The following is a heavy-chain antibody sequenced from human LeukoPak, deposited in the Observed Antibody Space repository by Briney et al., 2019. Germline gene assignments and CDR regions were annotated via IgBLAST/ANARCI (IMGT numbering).Heavy chain of an antibody. V-gene: IGHV1-69*13. D-gene: IGHD2-15*01. CDR2: IIPIFGTA. Sequence: ASVKVSCKASGGTFSSYAISWVRQAPGQGLEWMGGIIPIFGTANYAQKFQGRVTITADESTSTAYMELSRLRSDDTAVYYCARAYCSGGSCLAGGRNFDYWGQGTLVTVSS. CDR3: ARAYCSGGSCLAGGRNFDY. J-gene: IGHJ4*02. CDR1: GGTFSSYA.